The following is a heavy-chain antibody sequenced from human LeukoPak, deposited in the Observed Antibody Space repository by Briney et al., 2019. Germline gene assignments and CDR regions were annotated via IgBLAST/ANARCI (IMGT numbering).Heavy chain of an antibody. CDR2: ISGSSST. V-gene: IGHV3-23*01. CDR3: AKEMSSRYSGTFAY. J-gene: IGHJ4*02. D-gene: IGHD1-26*01. Sequence: GGSLRLSCAASGFTFSNYAMSWVRQAPGKGLEWVSTISGSSSTYYADSVKGRFTISRDNSKNTLSLQMNSLRVEDTAVYYCAKEMSSRYSGTFAYWGQGTLVTVSS. CDR1: GFTFSNYA.